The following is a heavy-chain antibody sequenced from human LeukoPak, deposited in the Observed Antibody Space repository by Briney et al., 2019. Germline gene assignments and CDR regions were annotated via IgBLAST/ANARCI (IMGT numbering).Heavy chain of an antibody. Sequence: SETLSLTCTVSGGSISSGDYYWSWIRQPPGKGLEWIGYIYYSGSTYYNPSLKSRVTISVDTSKNQFSLKLSSVTAADTAVYYCARGRVAAAGKAPTFDYWGQGTLVTVSS. CDR1: GGSISSGDYY. D-gene: IGHD6-13*01. V-gene: IGHV4-30-4*01. CDR2: IYYSGST. J-gene: IGHJ4*02. CDR3: ARGRVAAAGKAPTFDY.